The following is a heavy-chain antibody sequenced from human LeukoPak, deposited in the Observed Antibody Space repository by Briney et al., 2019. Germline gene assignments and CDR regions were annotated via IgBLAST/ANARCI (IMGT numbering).Heavy chain of an antibody. CDR1: GFTFDDYA. D-gene: IGHD6-6*01. CDR3: AKASSSSFYYYYMDV. Sequence: GGSLRLSCAASGFTFDDYAMHWVRQAPGKGLEWVSGISWYSGSIGYADSVKGRFTIPRDNAKNSLYLQMNSLRAEDTALYYCAKASSSSFYYYYMDVWGKGTTVTVSS. J-gene: IGHJ6*03. V-gene: IGHV3-9*01. CDR2: ISWYSGSI.